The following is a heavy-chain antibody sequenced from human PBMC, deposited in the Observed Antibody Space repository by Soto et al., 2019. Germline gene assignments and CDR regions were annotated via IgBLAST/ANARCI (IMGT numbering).Heavy chain of an antibody. D-gene: IGHD1-26*01. CDR2: IKQDGSGK. V-gene: IGHV3-7*01. CDR3: ARDGLLQSFDY. J-gene: IGHJ4*02. CDR1: GFSFSSYW. Sequence: GGSLRLSCASSGFSFSSYWMSWVRQAPGKGLEWVANIKQDGSGKYYVDSVKGRFTVSRDNAKNSLFLQMNSLRADDTAVYYCARDGLLQSFDYWGQGALVTVS.